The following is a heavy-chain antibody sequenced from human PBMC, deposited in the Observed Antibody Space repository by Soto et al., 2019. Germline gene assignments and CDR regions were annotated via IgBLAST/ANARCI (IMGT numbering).Heavy chain of an antibody. D-gene: IGHD1-1*01. V-gene: IGHV4-34*01. CDR3: KRGGDAYKNGH. Sequence: SETLSLTCAVYGGSFSGYYWSWIRQPPGKGLEWIGEINHSGSTNYNPSLKSRVTISVDTSKNQFSLKLTSVNAADTTVYYCKRGGDAYKNGHWGQGTLVTVSS. CDR2: INHSGST. J-gene: IGHJ4*02. CDR1: GGSFSGYY.